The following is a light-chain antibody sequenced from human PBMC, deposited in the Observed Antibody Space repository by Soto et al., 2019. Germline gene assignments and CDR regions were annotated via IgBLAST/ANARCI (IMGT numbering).Light chain of an antibody. V-gene: IGKV3-20*01. CDR3: QQYGSSGT. Sequence: ENVLAQSPVNLSLSPGERATLSCRASQSVSNNYLAWYQQKPGQAPRLLIYGASNKATGIPDRFSGSGSGTDFTLTISRLEPEDFAVYYCQQYGSSGTFGQGTKVDIK. CDR1: QSVSNNY. J-gene: IGKJ1*01. CDR2: GAS.